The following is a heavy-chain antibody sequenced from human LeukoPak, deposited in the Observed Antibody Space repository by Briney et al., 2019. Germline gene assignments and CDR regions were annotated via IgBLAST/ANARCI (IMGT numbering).Heavy chain of an antibody. V-gene: IGHV4-39*01. CDR1: GGSISSSNYY. D-gene: IGHD1-26*01. CDR2: IHYSGSP. J-gene: IGHJ4*02. CDR3: AKTTGRGTVDPGTSGYITF. Sequence: PSETLSLTCTVSGGSISSSNYYWDWVRQPPGQGLEWIGSIHYSGSPYYNPSLRSRVTISVDTSKNQFSLKMSSVTAANTAVYYCAKTTGRGTVDPGTSGYITFWGQGTLVTVSS.